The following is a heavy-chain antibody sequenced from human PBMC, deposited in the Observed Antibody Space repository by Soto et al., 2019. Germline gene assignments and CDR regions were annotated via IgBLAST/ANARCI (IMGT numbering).Heavy chain of an antibody. CDR2: ITGGNS. Sequence: PGGSLRLSCAASGFTFGTYGMGWVRQAPGKGLEWVSTITGGNSYYAASVKGRFTISRDNSKNTLYLQMNSLRAEDTAVYYCAKARGYSYGHNWFDPWGQGTLVTVSS. CDR1: GFTFGTYG. J-gene: IGHJ5*02. CDR3: AKARGYSYGHNWFDP. D-gene: IGHD5-18*01. V-gene: IGHV3-23*01.